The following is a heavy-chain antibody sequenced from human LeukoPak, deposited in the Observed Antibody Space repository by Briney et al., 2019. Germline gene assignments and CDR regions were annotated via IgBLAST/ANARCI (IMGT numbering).Heavy chain of an antibody. Sequence: PGGSLRLSCAASGFTFSSYGMSWVRQAPGKGLEWVSGISGSGGSTYYADSVKGRFTISRDNSKNTLYLQMNSLRAEDTAEYYCAKCSAYYYDSSLSDYFDYWGQGTLVTVSS. CDR3: AKCSAYYYDSSLSDYFDY. V-gene: IGHV3-23*01. J-gene: IGHJ4*02. D-gene: IGHD3-22*01. CDR2: ISGSGGST. CDR1: GFTFSSYG.